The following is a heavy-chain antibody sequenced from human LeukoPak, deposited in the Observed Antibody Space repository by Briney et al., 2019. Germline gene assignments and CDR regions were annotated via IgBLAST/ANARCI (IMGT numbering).Heavy chain of an antibody. CDR3: TTDENRLWFGELWRFDY. D-gene: IGHD3-10*01. Sequence: PGGPLRLSCAASGFSFSSYGMHWVRQAPGKGLEWVAFIRYDGSNKYYADSVKGRFTISRDNSKNTLDLQMNSLRTEDTAVYYCTTDENRLWFGELWRFDYWGQGTLVTVSS. CDR1: GFSFSSYG. V-gene: IGHV3-30*02. CDR2: IRYDGSNK. J-gene: IGHJ4*02.